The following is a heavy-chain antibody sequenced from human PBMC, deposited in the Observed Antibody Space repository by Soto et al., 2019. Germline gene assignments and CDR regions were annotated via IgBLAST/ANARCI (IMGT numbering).Heavy chain of an antibody. CDR1: GFTFDDYA. V-gene: IGHV3-9*01. CDR3: AKAGTRWLNRDFDY. CDR2: ISWNSGSI. J-gene: IGHJ4*02. D-gene: IGHD1-1*01. Sequence: EVQLVESGGGLVQPGRSLRLSCAASGFTFDDYAMHWVRQAPGKGLEWVSGISWNSGSIGYADSVKGRFTISRDNAKNSLYLQMNSLRAEDTALYYCAKAGTRWLNRDFDYWGQGTLVTVSS.